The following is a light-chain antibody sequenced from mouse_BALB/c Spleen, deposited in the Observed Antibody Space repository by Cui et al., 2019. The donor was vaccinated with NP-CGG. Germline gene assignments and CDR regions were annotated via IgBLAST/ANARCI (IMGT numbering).Light chain of an antibody. CDR1: TGAVTTNNY. Sequence: QAVVTQESALTTSPGETVTLTCRSSTGAVTTNNYANWVQEKPDHLFTGLIGGTNNRAPGVPARFSGSLIGDKAALTITGAQTEDEAICFCALRYSNHWVFGGGTKLTVL. J-gene: IGLJ1*01. V-gene: IGLV1*01. CDR2: GTN. CDR3: ALRYSNHWV.